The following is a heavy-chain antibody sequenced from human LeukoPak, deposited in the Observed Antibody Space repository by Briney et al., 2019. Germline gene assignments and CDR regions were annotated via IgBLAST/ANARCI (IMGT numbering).Heavy chain of an antibody. J-gene: IGHJ4*02. CDR3: ARDWGTYYYDSSGYYGH. Sequence: GGSLRLSCAASGFTFSSYGMHWVRQAPGKGLEWVSVIYSGGSTYYADSVKGRFTISRDNSKNTLYLQMNSLRAEDTAVYYCARDWGTYYYDSSGYYGHWGQGTLVTVSS. CDR2: IYSGGST. CDR1: GFTFSSYG. D-gene: IGHD3-22*01. V-gene: IGHV3-66*01.